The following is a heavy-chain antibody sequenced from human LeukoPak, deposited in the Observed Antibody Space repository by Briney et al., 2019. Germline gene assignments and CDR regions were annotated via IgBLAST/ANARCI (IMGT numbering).Heavy chain of an antibody. J-gene: IGHJ4*02. D-gene: IGHD5-24*01. Sequence: SETLSLTCTVSGGSISSYYWSWIRQPPGKGLGWIGYIYYGGSTNYNPSLKSRVTISVDTSKNQFSLKLSSMTAADTAVYYCAGVEMATISIDYWGQGTLVNVSS. CDR2: IYYGGST. V-gene: IGHV4-59*01. CDR3: AGVEMATISIDY. CDR1: GGSISSYY.